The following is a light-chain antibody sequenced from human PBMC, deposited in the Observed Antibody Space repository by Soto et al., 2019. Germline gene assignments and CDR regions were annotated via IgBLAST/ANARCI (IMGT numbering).Light chain of an antibody. J-gene: IGKJ2*01. CDR1: QSVTDN. Sequence: EIVMTQSPATLSVSPGERATLSCRASQSVTDNLAWYQQKPGQAPRLLIYGASTRATGIPARFSGSGSGTEFTLSISSLQSEDFALYYCQESNNRPYNFGQGTKLEIK. CDR3: QESNNRPYN. CDR2: GAS. V-gene: IGKV3-15*01.